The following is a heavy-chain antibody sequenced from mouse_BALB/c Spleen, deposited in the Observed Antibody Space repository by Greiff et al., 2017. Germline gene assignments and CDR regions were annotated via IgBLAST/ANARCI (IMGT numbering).Heavy chain of an antibody. CDR1: GFTFSSYT. V-gene: IGHV5-6-4*01. J-gene: IGHJ4*01. D-gene: IGHD2-1*01. CDR3: TRSLYGNYGAMDY. Sequence: DVKLVESGGGLVKPGGSLKLSCAASGFTFSSYTMSWVRQTPEKRLEWVATISSGGSYTYYPDSVKGRFTISRDNAKNTLYLQMSSLKSEDTAMYYCTRSLYGNYGAMDYWGQGTSVTVSS. CDR2: ISSGGSYT.